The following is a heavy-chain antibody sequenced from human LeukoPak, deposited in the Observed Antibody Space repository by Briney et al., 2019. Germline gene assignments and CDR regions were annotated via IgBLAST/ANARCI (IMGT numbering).Heavy chain of an antibody. D-gene: IGHD3-10*01. CDR2: IYYSGST. J-gene: IGHJ4*02. CDR1: GGSISSYY. CDR3: ARPNYGSGSYFRKFYFDY. V-gene: IGHV4-59*12. Sequence: SETLSLTCTVSGGSISSYYWSWIRQPPGKGLEWIGYIYYSGSTNYNPSLKSRVTISVDTSKNQFSLKLSSVTAADTAVYYCARPNYGSGSYFRKFYFDYWGQGTLVTVSS.